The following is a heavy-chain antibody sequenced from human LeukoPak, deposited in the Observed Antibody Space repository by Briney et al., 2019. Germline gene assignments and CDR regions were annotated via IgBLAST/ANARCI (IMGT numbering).Heavy chain of an antibody. CDR2: ISGSGGSR. J-gene: IGHJ4*02. CDR3: AKDLYYYGSGNYIDY. V-gene: IGHV3-23*01. Sequence: TGGSLRLYCAASGFTFSSYAMSWVRQAPGKGLEWVSAISGSGGSRYSADSVKGRFTISRDNSKNTLYLQMNSLRAEDTAIYYCAKDLYYYGSGNYIDYWGQGTLVTVSS. D-gene: IGHD3-10*01. CDR1: GFTFSSYA.